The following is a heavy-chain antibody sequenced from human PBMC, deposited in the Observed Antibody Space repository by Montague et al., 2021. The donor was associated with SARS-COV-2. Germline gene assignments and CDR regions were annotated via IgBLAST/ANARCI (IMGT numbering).Heavy chain of an antibody. J-gene: IGHJ6*02. CDR2: IYYSGST. Sequence: TLSLTCTVSGGSISSGGYYWSWIRQHPGKGLEWIGYIYYSGSTYYNPSLKSRVTISVDTPKNQFSLKLSSVTAADTAVYYCAREGGLRYFDWLSRSAYYYSCLDVWGRGTTVAVSS. V-gene: IGHV4-31*03. CDR3: AREGGLRYFDWLSRSAYYYSCLDV. CDR1: GGSISSGGYY. D-gene: IGHD3-9*01.